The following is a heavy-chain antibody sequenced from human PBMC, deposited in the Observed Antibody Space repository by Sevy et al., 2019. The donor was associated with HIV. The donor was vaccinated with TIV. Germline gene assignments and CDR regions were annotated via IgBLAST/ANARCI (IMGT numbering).Heavy chain of an antibody. D-gene: IGHD2-2*01. CDR1: GFTFSSYA. J-gene: IGHJ5*02. Sequence: GGSLRLSCAASGFTFSSYAMSWVRQAPGKGLEWVSAISGSGGSTYYADSVKGRFTISRDNSKNTLYLQMNSLRAEDTAVYYCAKEQYLLLFQFDWFDPWGQGTLVTVSS. CDR2: ISGSGGST. CDR3: AKEQYLLLFQFDWFDP. V-gene: IGHV3-23*01.